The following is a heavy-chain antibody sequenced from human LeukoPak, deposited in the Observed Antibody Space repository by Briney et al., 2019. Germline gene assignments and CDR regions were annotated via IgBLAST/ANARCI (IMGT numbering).Heavy chain of an antibody. Sequence: GGSLTLSCTASGFTFSSYAMNWVRQAPGKGLQWVSSITFTGGSTYYADSVKGRFTISRDNSKNTLYLHMNSLRVEDTAVYYCARDGSGSPYTPYYFDYWGQGIRVTVSS. V-gene: IGHV3-23*01. CDR2: ITFTGGST. J-gene: IGHJ4*02. CDR1: GFTFSSYA. CDR3: ARDGSGSPYTPYYFDY. D-gene: IGHD3-10*01.